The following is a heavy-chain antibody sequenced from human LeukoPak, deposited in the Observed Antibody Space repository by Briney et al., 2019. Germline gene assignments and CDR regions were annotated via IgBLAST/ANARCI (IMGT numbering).Heavy chain of an antibody. D-gene: IGHD4-17*01. V-gene: IGHV3-30*02. CDR2: IRYDGSNK. J-gene: IGHJ3*02. CDR3: AKDTTTVTGHAFDI. CDR1: GFTFSSYG. Sequence: GGSLRLSYAASGFTFSSYGMHWVRQAPGKGLEWVSFIRYDGSNKYYADSVKGRFTISRDNSKNTLYLQMNRLRAEDTAVYYCAKDTTTVTGHAFDIWGQGTMVTVSS.